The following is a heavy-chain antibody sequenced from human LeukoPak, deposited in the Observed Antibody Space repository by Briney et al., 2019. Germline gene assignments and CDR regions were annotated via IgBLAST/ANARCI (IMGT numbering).Heavy chain of an antibody. CDR1: GYTFTSYD. D-gene: IGHD4/OR15-4a*01. Sequence: GASVKVSCKASGYTFTSYDINWVRQATGQGLEWMGWMNPNSGNTGYAQEFQGRVTMTRNTSISTAYMELSSLRAEDTAVYYSPRGANSTLDPWGQGTLVTVSS. CDR2: MNPNSGNT. CDR3: PRGANSTLDP. J-gene: IGHJ5*02. V-gene: IGHV1-8*01.